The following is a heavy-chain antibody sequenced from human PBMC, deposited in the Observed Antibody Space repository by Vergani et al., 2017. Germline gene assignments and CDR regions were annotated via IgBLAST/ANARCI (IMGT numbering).Heavy chain of an antibody. V-gene: IGHV3-53*02. D-gene: IGHD2-2*01. Sequence: EVQLVETGGGLIQPGGSLRLSCAASGFTVSSNYMSWVRQAPGKGLEWVSVIYSGGSTYYADSVKGRFTISRDNSKNTLYLQMNSLRAEDTAVYYCAKDLKDCSSTSCYPYNWFDPWGQGTLVTVSS. CDR2: IYSGGST. J-gene: IGHJ5*02. CDR1: GFTVSSNY. CDR3: AKDLKDCSSTSCYPYNWFDP.